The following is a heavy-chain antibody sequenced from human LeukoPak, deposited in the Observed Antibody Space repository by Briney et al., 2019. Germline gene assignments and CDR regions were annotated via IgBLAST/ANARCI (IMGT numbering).Heavy chain of an antibody. D-gene: IGHD1-14*01. J-gene: IGHJ4*02. CDR3: ARVDTGGYFDY. Sequence: SETLSLTCTVSGGSISSYYWSWIRQPPGKGLEWIGYIYYSGSTNYNPSLKSRVTISVDTSKNQFSLKLSSVTAADTAVYYCARVDTGGYFDYWGQGTLVTVSS. V-gene: IGHV4-59*01. CDR2: IYYSGST. CDR1: GGSISSYY.